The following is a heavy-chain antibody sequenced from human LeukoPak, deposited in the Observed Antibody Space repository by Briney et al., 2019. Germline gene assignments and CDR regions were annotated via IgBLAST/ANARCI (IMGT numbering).Heavy chain of an antibody. V-gene: IGHV4-59*01. D-gene: IGHD5-24*01. Sequence: PSETLSLTCTVSGGSISSYYWSWIRQPPGKGLEWIGHIYYSGSTNYNPSLKSRVTISVDTSKNQFSLKLSSVTAADTAVYYCASTRRDGYNYGLDYWGQGTLVTVSS. J-gene: IGHJ4*02. CDR3: ASTRRDGYNYGLDY. CDR2: IYYSGST. CDR1: GGSISSYY.